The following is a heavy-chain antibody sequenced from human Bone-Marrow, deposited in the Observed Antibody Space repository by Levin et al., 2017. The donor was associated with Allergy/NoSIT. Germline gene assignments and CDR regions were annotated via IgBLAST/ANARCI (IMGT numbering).Heavy chain of an antibody. V-gene: IGHV1-3*01. Sequence: GESLKISCKASGYTFTSYAMHWVRQAPGQRLEWMGWINAGNGNTKYSQKFQGRVTITRDTSASTAYMELSSLRSEDTAVYYCARRGDYPYFDYWGQGTLVTVSS. CDR3: ARRGDYPYFDY. J-gene: IGHJ4*02. D-gene: IGHD4-17*01. CDR1: GYTFTSYA. CDR2: INAGNGNT.